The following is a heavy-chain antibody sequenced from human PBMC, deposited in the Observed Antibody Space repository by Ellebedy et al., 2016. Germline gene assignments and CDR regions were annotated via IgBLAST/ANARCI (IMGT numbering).Heavy chain of an antibody. CDR3: ARANSAAAGTDFDY. J-gene: IGHJ4*02. Sequence: GSLRLXXTVSGGSISSYYWSWIRQPPGKGLEWIGYIYYSGSTNYNPSLKSRVTISVDTSKNQFSLKLSSVTAADTAVYYCARANSAAAGTDFDYWGQGTLVTVSS. CDR2: IYYSGST. V-gene: IGHV4-59*13. D-gene: IGHD6-13*01. CDR1: GGSISSYY.